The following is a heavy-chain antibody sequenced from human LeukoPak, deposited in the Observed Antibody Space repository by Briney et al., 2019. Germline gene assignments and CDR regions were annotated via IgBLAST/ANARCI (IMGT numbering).Heavy chain of an antibody. Sequence: PGGSLRLSCAASGFTFSSYSRNWVGQAPGKGLEWVTYISSSSSTIYYADSVKGRFTISRDNAKNSLYLQMNSLRAEDTAVYYCARTPPDYDFWSGSSPYYFDYWGQGTLVTVSS. J-gene: IGHJ4*02. D-gene: IGHD3-3*01. CDR3: ARTPPDYDFWSGSSPYYFDY. V-gene: IGHV3-48*01. CDR1: GFTFSSYS. CDR2: ISSSSSTI.